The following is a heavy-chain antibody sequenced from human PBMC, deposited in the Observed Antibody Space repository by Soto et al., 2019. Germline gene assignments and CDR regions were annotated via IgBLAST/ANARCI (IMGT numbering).Heavy chain of an antibody. CDR3: ARGYNSRTDFDY. Sequence: SETLSLTCAVYGGGCSGDYGGGIRQPPGKGLEWMGEINHSGSTNYNPSLKSRVTISVDTSKNQFSLKLSSVTAADTAVYYCARGYNSRTDFDYWGQGTLVTVSS. CDR1: GGGCSGDY. V-gene: IGHV4-34*01. CDR2: INHSGST. J-gene: IGHJ4*02. D-gene: IGHD3-22*01.